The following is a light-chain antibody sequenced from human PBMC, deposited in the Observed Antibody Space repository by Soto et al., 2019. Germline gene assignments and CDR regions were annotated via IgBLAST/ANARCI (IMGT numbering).Light chain of an antibody. J-gene: IGKJ4*01. CDR1: QSISDY. V-gene: IGKV3-11*01. Sequence: EIVLTQSPATLSLSPGERATLSSRASQSISDYLAWYQQKPGQAPRLLIYDESKRASCIPARFSGSGSGTDLSLTISTLEPEEFAVYYCQQRSKWPLTFGGGTKVEIK. CDR2: DES. CDR3: QQRSKWPLT.